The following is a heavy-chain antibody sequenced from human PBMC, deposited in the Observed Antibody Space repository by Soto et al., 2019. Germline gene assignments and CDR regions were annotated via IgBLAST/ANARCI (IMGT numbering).Heavy chain of an antibody. CDR3: GRDRLGPCSGISCFSKEYSYYGIDV. J-gene: IGHJ6*02. D-gene: IGHD2-15*01. Sequence: ASVKVSCKASGYTFTGYFMHWVRQAPGQGLQWMGWINLNTGDTNYAQKFQGRVTTTRDTSTSTAYMELSRLGPDDTALYYCGRDRLGPCSGISCFSKEYSYYGIDVWGQGTPVTVSS. CDR2: INLNTGDT. V-gene: IGHV1-2*02. CDR1: GYTFTGYF.